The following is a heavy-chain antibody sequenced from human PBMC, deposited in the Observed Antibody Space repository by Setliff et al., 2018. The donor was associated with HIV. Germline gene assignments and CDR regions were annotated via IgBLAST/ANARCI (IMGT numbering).Heavy chain of an antibody. CDR2: PDPEDGET. D-gene: IGHD5-12*01. J-gene: IGHJ4*02. CDR1: GYSLSELY. V-gene: IGHV1-24*01. Sequence: GASVKVPCKVSGYSLSELYIHWVRQAPGKGPEWMGGPDPEDGETSYAPQFRGRFTMTEDTSRDTAYMELSSLSPEDTAVYYWETNRGFSVYNLAYWGQGTLVTVSS. CDR3: ETNRGFSVYNLAY.